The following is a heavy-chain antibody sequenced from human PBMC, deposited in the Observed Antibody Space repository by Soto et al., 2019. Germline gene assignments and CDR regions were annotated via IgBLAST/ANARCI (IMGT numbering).Heavy chain of an antibody. CDR3: ARDDTRAGYDY. CDR2: IYYSGST. V-gene: IGHV4-31*03. J-gene: IGHJ4*02. Sequence: QVQLQESGPGLVKPSQTLSLTCTVSGGSITTGGYYLSWIRQHPGKVLEWIGSIYYSGSTSYNPSLKSRITMSVDTSKNQFSLKLTSVTAADTAVYYFARDDTRAGYDYWGQGTLVTVSS. D-gene: IGHD5-18*01. CDR1: GGSITTGGYY.